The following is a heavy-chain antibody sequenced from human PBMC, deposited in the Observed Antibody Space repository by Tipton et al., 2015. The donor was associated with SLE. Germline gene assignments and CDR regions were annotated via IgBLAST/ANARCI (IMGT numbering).Heavy chain of an antibody. J-gene: IGHJ4*02. Sequence: TLSLTCSVSGGSINGYYWTWIRQPPGKGLEWIGYVYYNGDTSYSPSLKSRITISVDTSKNQFSLKLSSVTAADTAVYYCARDRLGGVIVTTFDYWGQGTLVTVSS. CDR2: VYYNGDT. D-gene: IGHD3-16*02. CDR1: GGSINGYY. V-gene: IGHV4-59*12. CDR3: ARDRLGGVIVTTFDY.